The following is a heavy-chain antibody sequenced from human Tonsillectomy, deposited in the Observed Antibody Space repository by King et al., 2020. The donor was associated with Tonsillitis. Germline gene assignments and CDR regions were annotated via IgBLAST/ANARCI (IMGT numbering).Heavy chain of an antibody. CDR3: TRGDGSGSYYNPYYYYGMDV. CDR1: GFTFGDYA. D-gene: IGHD3-10*01. V-gene: IGHV3-49*03. Sequence: VQLVESGGGLVQPGRSLRLSCTASGFTFGDYAMSWFRQAPGKGLEWVGFIRSKAYGVTTEYAASVKGRFTISRDDSKSIAYLQMNSLKTEDTAVYYCTRGDGSGSYYNPYYYYGMDVWGQGTTVTVSS. CDR2: IRSKAYGVTT. J-gene: IGHJ6*02.